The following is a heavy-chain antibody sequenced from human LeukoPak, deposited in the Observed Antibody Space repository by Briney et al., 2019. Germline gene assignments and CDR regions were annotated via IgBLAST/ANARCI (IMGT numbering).Heavy chain of an antibody. D-gene: IGHD2-15*01. CDR1: GFTFSSYS. Sequence: SGGFLRLSCAASGFTFSSYSMNWVRQAPGKGLEWVSYISSSSSTIYYADSVKGRFTISRDNSKNTLYLHMNSLRAEDTAVYYCARAYRYSEEISSYYYGMDVWGQGTTVTVSS. J-gene: IGHJ6*02. CDR3: ARAYRYSEEISSYYYGMDV. CDR2: ISSSSSTI. V-gene: IGHV3-48*01.